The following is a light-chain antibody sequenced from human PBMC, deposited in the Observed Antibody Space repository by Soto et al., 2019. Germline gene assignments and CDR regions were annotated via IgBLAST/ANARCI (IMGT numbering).Light chain of an antibody. CDR2: SNN. V-gene: IGLV1-44*01. CDR1: SSNIGSNT. CDR3: AAWDDFYV. J-gene: IGLJ1*01. Sequence: QSVLTQPPSASGTPGQRVTISCSGSSSNIGSNTVNWYQQLPGTAPKLLIYSNNQRPSGVPDRFSGSKSGTSASLAISGLQSEDEADYYCAAWDDFYVFGTGTKVTLL.